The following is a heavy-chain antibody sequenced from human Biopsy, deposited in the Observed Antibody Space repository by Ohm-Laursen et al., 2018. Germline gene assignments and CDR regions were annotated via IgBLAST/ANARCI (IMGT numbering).Heavy chain of an antibody. CDR2: IIPIFGTA. D-gene: IGHD1-26*01. J-gene: IGHJ4*02. CDR1: GGTFSASG. CDR3: ARDALGGGSYRFFY. V-gene: IGHV1-69*13. Sequence: SVKVSCKVIGGTFSASGISWVRQAPGQGLEWMGGIIPIFGTANYAQKFQGRVTITADESTSTAYMELSSLRSDDTAVYYCARDALGGGSYRFFYWGQGSLVTVSS.